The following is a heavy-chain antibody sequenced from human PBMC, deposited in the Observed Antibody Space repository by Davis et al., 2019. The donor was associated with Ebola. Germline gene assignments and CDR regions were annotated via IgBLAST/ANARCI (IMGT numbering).Heavy chain of an antibody. CDR3: ARDQGIDNYYNYAMDV. Sequence: GESLKISCAASGFSFRNYGMHWVRQAPGKGLEWVAGIWYDGSNEFYGDSVKGRFTISRDNSKNTLSLQMNSRRAEDTAVYYCARDQGIDNYYNYAMDVWGQGTTVTVSS. V-gene: IGHV3-33*01. CDR1: GFSFRNYG. D-gene: IGHD3-10*01. CDR2: IWYDGSNE. J-gene: IGHJ6*02.